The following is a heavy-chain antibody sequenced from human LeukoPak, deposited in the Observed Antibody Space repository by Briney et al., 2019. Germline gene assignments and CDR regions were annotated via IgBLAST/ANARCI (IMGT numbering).Heavy chain of an antibody. V-gene: IGHV6-1*01. J-gene: IGHJ4*02. CDR3: ARDVGTSSWYTFDY. D-gene: IGHD6-13*01. CDR1: GDSVSSNNGA. Sequence: SQTLSLTCGISGDSVSSNNGAWNWIRQSPSRGLEWLGRTYYRSKWYNDYAAPLQGRITISPDTSKNQFSLHLSSVTPEDTAVYYCARDVGTSSWYTFDYWGQRTLVTVSS. CDR2: TYYRSKWYN.